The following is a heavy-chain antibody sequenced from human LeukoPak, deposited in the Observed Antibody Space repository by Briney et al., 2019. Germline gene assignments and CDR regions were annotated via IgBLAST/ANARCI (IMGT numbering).Heavy chain of an antibody. CDR2: VYYSGST. CDR1: GGSISSYY. Sequence: SGTLSLTCTVSGGSISSYYWSWIRQPPGPGLEWMGYVYYSGSTNYNPSLKSRVTISVDTSKNQFSLKLSSVTAADTAVYYCARAPGDSSGYYVDYWGQGTLVTVSS. D-gene: IGHD3-22*01. J-gene: IGHJ4*02. V-gene: IGHV4-59*13. CDR3: ARAPGDSSGYYVDY.